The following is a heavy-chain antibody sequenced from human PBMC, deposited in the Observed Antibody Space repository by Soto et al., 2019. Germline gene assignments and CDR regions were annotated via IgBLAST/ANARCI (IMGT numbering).Heavy chain of an antibody. CDR2: ISSSGDST. CDR3: AKPMGAISHYYGMDV. J-gene: IGHJ6*02. Sequence: EVQLLESGGGLVQPGGSLRLSCAASGFTFSSYAMNWVRQAPGKGLEWVSGISSSGDSTYYADSVKGRFTISRDSSKHTVYLQMNSLRAEDTPVYHCAKPMGAISHYYGMDVWGQGTTVTVSS. D-gene: IGHD1-26*01. CDR1: GFTFSSYA. V-gene: IGHV3-23*01.